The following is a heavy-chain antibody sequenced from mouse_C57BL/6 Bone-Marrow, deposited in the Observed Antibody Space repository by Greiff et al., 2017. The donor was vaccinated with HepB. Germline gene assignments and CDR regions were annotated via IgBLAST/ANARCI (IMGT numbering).Heavy chain of an antibody. J-gene: IGHJ3*01. D-gene: IGHD2-3*01. CDR2: INPNNGGT. V-gene: IGHV1-26*01. CDR1: GYTFTDYY. CDR3: ARGGWLLVSGFAY. Sequence: EVQLQQSGPELVKPGASVKISCKASGYTFTDYYMNWVKQSHGKSLEWIGDINPNNGGTSYNQKFKGKATLTVDKSSSTAYMELRSLTSEDSAVYYCARGGWLLVSGFAYWGQGTLVTVSA.